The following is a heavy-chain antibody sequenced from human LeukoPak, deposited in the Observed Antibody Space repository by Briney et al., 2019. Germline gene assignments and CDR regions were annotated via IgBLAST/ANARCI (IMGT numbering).Heavy chain of an antibody. CDR1: GFTLEDFA. Sequence: GGSLRVSCAASGFTLEDFAMHWVRQAPGKGLEWVSLISGDGGSRYYADSVKGRFTITRDNSKKSLYLQMKSLRTEDTALYYCAKDIDSSGWYTVWGQGTLVTVSS. J-gene: IGHJ4*02. CDR3: AKDIDSSGWYTV. V-gene: IGHV3-43*02. D-gene: IGHD6-19*01. CDR2: ISGDGGSR.